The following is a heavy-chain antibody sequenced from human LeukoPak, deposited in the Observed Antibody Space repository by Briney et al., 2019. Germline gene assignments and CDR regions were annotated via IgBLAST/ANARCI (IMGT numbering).Heavy chain of an antibody. Sequence: PSETLSLTCTVSGGSIRGYYWSWIRQPPGKGLEWIGYINYSGSSKYNPSLKSRVTISVDTSKNQFSLKLSSATAADTAVYYCAKSDGSGSYFDSWGQGTLVTVS. D-gene: IGHD3-10*01. CDR3: AKSDGSGSYFDS. J-gene: IGHJ4*02. V-gene: IGHV4-59*01. CDR1: GGSIRGYY. CDR2: INYSGSS.